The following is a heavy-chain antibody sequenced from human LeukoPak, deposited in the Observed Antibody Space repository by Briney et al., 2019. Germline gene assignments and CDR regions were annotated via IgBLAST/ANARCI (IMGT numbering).Heavy chain of an antibody. J-gene: IGHJ4*02. D-gene: IGHD2-8*01. CDR1: GFTFSTYA. CDR3: ARVYLERLTAGYFDH. CDR2: ISDDGRHN. V-gene: IGHV3-30*04. Sequence: PGGSLRLSCAASGFTFSTYAMNWVRQAPGKGLEWEAVISDDGRHNYYADSVKGRFTISRDNSKSTLYLQMNSLRDDDSAAYFCARVYLERLTAGYFDHWGQGTLVTVSS.